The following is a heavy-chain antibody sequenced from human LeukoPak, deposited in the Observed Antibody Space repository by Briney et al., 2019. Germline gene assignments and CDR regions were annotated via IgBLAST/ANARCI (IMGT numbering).Heavy chain of an antibody. CDR1: GGTFSSYA. Sequence: SVKVSCKASGGTFSSYAISWVRQAPGQGLEWMGGIIPIFGTANYAQKFQGRVTITADESTSTAYMELSSLRSEDTAVYYCARGGGSGSYSASGGDYWGQGTLVTVSS. CDR3: ARGGGSGSYSASGGDY. D-gene: IGHD3-10*01. V-gene: IGHV1-69*13. J-gene: IGHJ4*02. CDR2: IIPIFGTA.